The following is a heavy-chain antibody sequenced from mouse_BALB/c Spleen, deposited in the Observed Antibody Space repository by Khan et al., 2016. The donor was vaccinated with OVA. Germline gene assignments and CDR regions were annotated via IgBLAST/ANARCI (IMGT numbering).Heavy chain of an antibody. CDR1: GYTFTDYV. CDR2: IYPGSSNT. Sequence: QVQLQQSGPELVKPGASVKMSCKASGYTFTDYVLTWVKQRTGQGLEWIGEIYPGSSNTYYNQKLKGRATLTADKSSNTAYMQLSSLTSEDSAVXFCAGGGYGTSGAFWGQGTLATSSA. V-gene: IGHV1-77*01. CDR3: AGGGYGTSGAF. J-gene: IGHJ3*01. D-gene: IGHD1-1*01.